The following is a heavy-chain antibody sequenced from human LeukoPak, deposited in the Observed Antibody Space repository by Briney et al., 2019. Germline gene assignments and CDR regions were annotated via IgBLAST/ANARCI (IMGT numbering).Heavy chain of an antibody. D-gene: IGHD5-24*01. CDR1: GGSISSGGYH. J-gene: IGHJ4*02. CDR2: IYYSGST. V-gene: IGHV4-31*03. Sequence: SQTLSLTCTVSGGSISSGGYHWSWIRQHPGKGLEWIGYIYYSGSTNYNPSLKSRVTISVDTSKNQFSLKLSSVTAADTAVYYCARAASGRRDGPEDLDYWGQGTLVTVSS. CDR3: ARAASGRRDGPEDLDY.